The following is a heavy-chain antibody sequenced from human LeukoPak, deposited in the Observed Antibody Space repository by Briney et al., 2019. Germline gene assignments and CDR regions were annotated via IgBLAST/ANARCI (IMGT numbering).Heavy chain of an antibody. CDR1: GYTFTSYG. CDR3: ARGLARKGGIAAVWVWFDP. J-gene: IGHJ5*02. CDR2: ISANNGNT. V-gene: IGHV1-18*01. Sequence: GASVTVSCKASGYTFTSYGISWVRQAPGQGLEWMGWISANNGNTNYAQNLQGRVTMTTDTSTSTDYMELRSLRSDDTAVYYCARGLARKGGIAAVWVWFDPWGQGTLVTASS. D-gene: IGHD6-13*01.